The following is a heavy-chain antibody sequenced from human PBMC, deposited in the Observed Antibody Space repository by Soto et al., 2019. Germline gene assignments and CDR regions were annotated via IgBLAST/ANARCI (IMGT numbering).Heavy chain of an antibody. CDR2: IIPIFGTA. D-gene: IGHD3-3*01. V-gene: IGHV1-69*06. J-gene: IGHJ6*02. Sequence: GASVKVSCKASGGTFSSYAISWVRQAPGQGLEWMGGIIPIFGTANYAQKFQGRVTITADKSTSTAYMELSSLRSEDTAVYYCAILESFYDFWSGYYPPNYYYYYGMDVWGQGTTVTVSS. CDR1: GGTFSSYA. CDR3: AILESFYDFWSGYYPPNYYYYYGMDV.